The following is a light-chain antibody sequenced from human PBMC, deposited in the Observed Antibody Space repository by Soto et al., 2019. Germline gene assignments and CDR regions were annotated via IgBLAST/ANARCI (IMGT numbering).Light chain of an antibody. CDR3: QQYDNSIT. V-gene: IGKV3-20*01. J-gene: IGKJ5*01. CDR2: GAS. CDR1: QSVNSNY. Sequence: EIVLTQSPDTVSLSPGETATLSCRASQSVNSNYLAWYQQKPGQAPRLLIYGASSRATGIPDRFSGSGSGTDFRLTISRLEPEDFAVFYCQQYDNSITFGQGTRLEIE.